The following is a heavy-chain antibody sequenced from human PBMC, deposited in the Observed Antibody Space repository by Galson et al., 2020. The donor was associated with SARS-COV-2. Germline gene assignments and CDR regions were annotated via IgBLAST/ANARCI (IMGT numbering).Heavy chain of an antibody. CDR3: ARAPLGNIYYYDRLADAFDI. CDR1: GGSISSSSYY. V-gene: IGHV4-39*07. CDR2: IYYSGST. Sequence: SETLSLTCTVSGGSISSSSYYWGWIRQPPGKGLEWIGSIYYSGSTYYNPSLKSRVTISVDTSKNQLSLKLSSVTAADTAVYYCARAPLGNIYYYDRLADAFDIWGQGTMVTVSS. J-gene: IGHJ3*02. D-gene: IGHD3-22*01.